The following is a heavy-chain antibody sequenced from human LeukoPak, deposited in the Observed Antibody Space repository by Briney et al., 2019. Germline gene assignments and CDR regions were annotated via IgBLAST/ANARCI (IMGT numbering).Heavy chain of an antibody. V-gene: IGHV4-39*01. CDR3: ARQTYYDILTGYYPENFDY. D-gene: IGHD3-9*01. J-gene: IGHJ4*02. Sequence: SETLSLTCTVSGRSICSRSYFWGWIRKPPGKGLERLGSIYYSGSTYYNPSLKSRVAISVDTSKNQFSLKLSSVTAADTAVYYCARQTYYDILTGYYPENFDYWGQGTLVTVSS. CDR2: IYYSGST. CDR1: GRSICSRSYF.